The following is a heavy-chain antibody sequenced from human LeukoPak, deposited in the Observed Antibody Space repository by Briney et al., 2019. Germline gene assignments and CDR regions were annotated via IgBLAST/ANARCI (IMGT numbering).Heavy chain of an antibody. Sequence: EAAVKVSCKASGYTFTSYGISWGRQAPGQGLEWMGWISAYNGNTNSAQKLQGRVTMTTDTSTSTAYMELRSLRSDDTAAYYCARDRNCSGGSCYSVDYYDYGIDVWGQGTTVTVSS. V-gene: IGHV1-18*01. J-gene: IGHJ6*02. CDR1: GYTFTSYG. D-gene: IGHD2-15*01. CDR2: ISAYNGNT. CDR3: ARDRNCSGGSCYSVDYYDYGIDV.